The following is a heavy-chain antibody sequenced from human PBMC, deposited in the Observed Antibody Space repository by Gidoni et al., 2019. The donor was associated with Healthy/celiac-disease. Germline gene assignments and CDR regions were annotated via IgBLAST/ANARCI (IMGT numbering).Heavy chain of an antibody. V-gene: IGHV3-43*01. CDR2: ISWDGYNT. CDR3: ATTIVGATLPLYY. CDR1: RFTFDDYT. J-gene: IGHJ4*02. Sequence: EVQLVESGGVVVQPGGSLRLSCAAPRFTFDDYTMHWVRQAPGKGLEWVSLISWDGYNTYYADSVKGRFTISRDNSKNSLYLQMNSLRTEDTALYYCATTIVGATLPLYYWGQGTLVTVSS. D-gene: IGHD1-26*01.